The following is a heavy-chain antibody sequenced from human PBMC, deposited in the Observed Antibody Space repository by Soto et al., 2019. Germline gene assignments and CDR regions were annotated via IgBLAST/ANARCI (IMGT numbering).Heavy chain of an antibody. CDR1: GYTFTGYF. Sequence: QVQLVQSETEVKKPGASVKVSCKASGYTFTGYFMHWVREAPGQGLEWMGWINPHSGATKYAQTFQGWVTMTRDTSITTAYMEMSRLRSDDTAVYYCARGPEDFGVVIAQPLDYWGQGTLVTVSS. CDR3: ARGPEDFGVVIAQPLDY. J-gene: IGHJ4*02. D-gene: IGHD3-3*01. CDR2: INPHSGAT. V-gene: IGHV1-2*04.